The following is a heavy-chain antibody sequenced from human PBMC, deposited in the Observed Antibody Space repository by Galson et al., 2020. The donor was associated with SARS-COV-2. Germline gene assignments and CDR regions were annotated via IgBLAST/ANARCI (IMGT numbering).Heavy chain of an antibody. J-gene: IGHJ4*02. CDR1: GFTFSSYA. CDR2: ISYDGSNK. D-gene: IGHD4-4*01. V-gene: IGHV3-30*01. CDR3: AREVLVRARYSNYWSTSVGY. Sequence: GGSLRLSCAASGFTFSSYAMHWVRQAPGKGLEWVAVISYDGSNKYYADSVKGRFTISRDNSKNTLYLQMNSLRAEDTAVYYGAREVLVRARYSNYWSTSVGYWGQGTLVTVSS.